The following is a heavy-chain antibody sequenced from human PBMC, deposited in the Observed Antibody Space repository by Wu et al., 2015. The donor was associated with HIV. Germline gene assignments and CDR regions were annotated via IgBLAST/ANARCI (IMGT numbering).Heavy chain of an antibody. CDR1: GDGFTSYA. J-gene: IGHJ4*02. D-gene: IGHD6-25*01. CDR2: IITVFGTT. CDR3: ARSSTIAPAAQIDY. Sequence: QVHLVQFGGEVKKPGSSVKVTCKASGDGFTSYAVSWVRQAPGQGLEWMGGIITVFGTTNYAQMFQGRATITADESMTLVYMEVSSLRVEDTAVYYCARSSTIAPAAQIDYWGQGTLVSVSS. V-gene: IGHV1-69*12.